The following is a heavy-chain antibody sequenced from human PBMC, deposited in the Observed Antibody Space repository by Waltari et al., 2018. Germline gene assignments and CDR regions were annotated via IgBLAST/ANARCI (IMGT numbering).Heavy chain of an antibody. J-gene: IGHJ4*02. D-gene: IGHD6-13*01. CDR2: ISWDSGST. CDR1: GFTFDDYA. Sequence: EVQLVESGGVVVQPGGSLRLSCAASGFTFDDYAMHWVRQAPGKGLEWVSLISWDSGSTYYADSVKGRFTISRYNSKNSLYLQMNSLRAEDTALYYCAKGPGIAAAVDYWGQGTLVTVSS. CDR3: AKGPGIAAAVDY. V-gene: IGHV3-43D*04.